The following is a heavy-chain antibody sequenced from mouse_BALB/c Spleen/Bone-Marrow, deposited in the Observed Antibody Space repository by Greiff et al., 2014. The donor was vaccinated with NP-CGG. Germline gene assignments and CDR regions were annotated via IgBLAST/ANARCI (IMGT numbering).Heavy chain of an antibody. CDR1: GFSLTSYG. CDR2: IWAGGST. CDR3: ARRYDDVYYYAMDY. D-gene: IGHD2-14*01. V-gene: IGHV2-9*02. Sequence: VQLVESGPGLVAPSQSLSITCTVSGFSLTSYGVHWVRQPPGKGLEWLGVIWAGGSTNYNSALMSRLSISKDNSKSQVFLKMNSLQTDDTAMYYCARRYDDVYYYAMDYWGQGTSVTVSS. J-gene: IGHJ4*01.